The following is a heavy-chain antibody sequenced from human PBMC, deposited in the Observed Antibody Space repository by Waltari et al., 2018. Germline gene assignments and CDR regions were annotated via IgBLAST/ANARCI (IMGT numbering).Heavy chain of an antibody. Sequence: EVQLLESGGGLVQPGGSLRLSCAASGFTFSSYAMSWVRPAPGKGLEWVLVIYSGGSTYKEDSVKGRFTISRDNSKNTLYLQMNSRRAEDTAVYYCAKDRGGPTDYWGQGTLVTVSS. D-gene: IGHD3-16*01. CDR1: GFTFSSYA. CDR3: AKDRGGPTDY. J-gene: IGHJ4*02. V-gene: IGHV3-23*03. CDR2: IYSGGST.